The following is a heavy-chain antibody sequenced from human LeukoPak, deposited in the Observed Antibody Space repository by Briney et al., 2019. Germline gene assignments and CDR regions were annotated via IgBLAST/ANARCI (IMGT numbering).Heavy chain of an antibody. V-gene: IGHV3-30*18. CDR3: AKGGLYCSSTSCYLLDS. CDR1: GFTVSSNY. J-gene: IGHJ4*02. CDR2: ISYDGSNK. D-gene: IGHD2-2*01. Sequence: PGGSLRLSCAASGFTVSSNYMSWVRQAPGKGLEWVAVISYDGSNKYYADSVKGRFTISRDNSKNTLYLQMNSLRAEDTAVYYCAKGGLYCSSTSCYLLDSWGQGTLVTVSS.